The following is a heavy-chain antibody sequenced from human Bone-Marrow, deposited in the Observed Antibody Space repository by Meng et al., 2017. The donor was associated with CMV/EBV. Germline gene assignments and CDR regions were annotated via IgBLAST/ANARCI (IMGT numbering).Heavy chain of an antibody. CDR1: GFTFDDYG. CDR2: INWNGIST. D-gene: IGHD4-11*01. CDR3: ARVKLQYLNWFDP. Sequence: GGSLRLSCAASGFTFDDYGMNWVRQVPGKGLEWVSGINWNGISTDYADSMKGRFTISRDNAKNSLYLQMNSLRAEDTAVYYCARVKLQYLNWFDPWGQGTLVTVSS. V-gene: IGHV3-20*04. J-gene: IGHJ5*02.